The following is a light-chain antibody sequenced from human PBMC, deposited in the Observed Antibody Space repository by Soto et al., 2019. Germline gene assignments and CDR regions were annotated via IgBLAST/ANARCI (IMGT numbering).Light chain of an antibody. CDR1: ESVSSN. V-gene: IGKV3-15*01. CDR2: GAS. CDR3: QQCSNWPLT. J-gene: IGKJ4*01. Sequence: IVMPQSPGTLSLSPGERAPLSWRASESVSSNLAWYQQKPGQAPRLLIYGASTRATDIPARFSGSGSGTDFTLTISSLQSEDFAVYYCQQCSNWPLTFGGGTKVDIK.